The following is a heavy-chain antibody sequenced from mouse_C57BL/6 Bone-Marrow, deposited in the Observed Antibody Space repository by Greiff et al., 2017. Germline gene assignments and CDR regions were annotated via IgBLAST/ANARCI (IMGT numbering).Heavy chain of an antibody. CDR1: GFNIKDYY. V-gene: IGHV14-2*01. CDR2: IDPEDGET. CDR3: ALLYGSSSFAY. Sequence: EVQLQQSGAELVKPGASVKLSCTASGFNIKDYYMHWVKQRTEQGLEWIGRIDPEDGETKYAPKFQGTATITADTSSNTASLQLSSLTSEYTAVYYCALLYGSSSFAYWGQGTLVTVSA. D-gene: IGHD1-1*01. J-gene: IGHJ3*01.